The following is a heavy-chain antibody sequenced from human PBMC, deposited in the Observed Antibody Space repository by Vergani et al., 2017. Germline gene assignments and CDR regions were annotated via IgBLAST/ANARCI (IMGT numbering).Heavy chain of an antibody. V-gene: IGHV3-NL1*01. CDR3: ASDRSSYSPH. CDR2: IYSGGKT. D-gene: IGHD2-15*01. Sequence: QVQLVESGGGVVQPGGSLRLSCRGSGFFFGNYGMYWVRQAPGRGLEWVSVIYSGGKTYYADSVKGRFSISRDDSSNTVYLQMNSLRPEDTAVYFCASDRSSYSPHWGQGTLVTVSS. J-gene: IGHJ4*02. CDR1: GFFFGNYG.